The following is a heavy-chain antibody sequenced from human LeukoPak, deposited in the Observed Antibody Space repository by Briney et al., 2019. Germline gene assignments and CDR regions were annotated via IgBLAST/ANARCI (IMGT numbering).Heavy chain of an antibody. CDR2: IYTSGST. D-gene: IGHD6-13*01. J-gene: IGHJ4*02. Sequence: PSETLSLTCTVSGGSISSYYWSWIRQPAGKGLEWIGRIYTSGSTNYNPSLKSRVTMSVDTSKSQFSLKLSSVTAADTAVYYCARVSSSWYGEYYFDYWGQGTLVTVSS. CDR1: GGSISSYY. V-gene: IGHV4-4*07. CDR3: ARVSSSWYGEYYFDY.